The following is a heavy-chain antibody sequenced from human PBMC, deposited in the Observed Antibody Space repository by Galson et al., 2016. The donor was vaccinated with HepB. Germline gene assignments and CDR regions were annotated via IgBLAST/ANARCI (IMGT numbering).Heavy chain of an antibody. J-gene: IGHJ3*01. CDR2: IQQDGSRE. V-gene: IGHV3-7*01. CDR1: GFTISNLW. D-gene: IGHD2-15*01. CDR3: LADTYDFDL. Sequence: SLRLSCAASGFTISNLWMNWVRQAPGKGLEWVANIQQDGSRENYVDSVKGRFTISRDNAKNLLFLQMNGLRVEDTAVYYCLADTYDFDLWGQGTMVSVSS.